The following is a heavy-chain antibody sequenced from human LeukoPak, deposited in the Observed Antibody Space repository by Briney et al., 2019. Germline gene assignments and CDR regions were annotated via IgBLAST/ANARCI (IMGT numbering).Heavy chain of an antibody. J-gene: IGHJ4*02. V-gene: IGHV1-2*02. CDR3: ARGRGGTVVRGYLDY. Sequence: GASVKVSCKASGYTFTGYYMHWVRQAPGQGLEWMGWINPNSGGTNYAQKFQGRVTMTRDTSISTAYMELSRLRSDDTAVYYCARGRGGTVVRGYLDYWGQGTLVTVSS. D-gene: IGHD3-10*01. CDR1: GYTFTGYY. CDR2: INPNSGGT.